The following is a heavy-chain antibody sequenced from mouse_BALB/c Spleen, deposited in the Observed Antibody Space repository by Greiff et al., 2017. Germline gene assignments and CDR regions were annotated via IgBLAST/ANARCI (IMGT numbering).Heavy chain of an antibody. V-gene: IGHV5-4*02. J-gene: IGHJ2*01. CDR2: ISDGGSYT. CDR1: GFTFSDYY. CDR3: AREALTGRSDY. D-gene: IGHD4-1*01. Sequence: EVQRVESGGGLVKPGGSLKLSCAASGFTFSDYYMYWVRQTPEKRLEWVATISDGGSYTYYPDSVKGRFTISRDNAKNNLYLQMSSLKSEDTAMYYCAREALTGRSDYWGQGTILTVSS.